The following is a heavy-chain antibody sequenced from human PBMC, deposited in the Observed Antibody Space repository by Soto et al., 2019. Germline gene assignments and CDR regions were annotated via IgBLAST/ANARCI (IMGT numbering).Heavy chain of an antibody. CDR1: GYSFTSYW. CDR2: IYPGDSDT. V-gene: IGHV5-51*01. J-gene: IGHJ5*02. CDR3: ARPTGRVWGSYHPAPWGNWFDP. Sequence: GESLKISCKGSGYSFTSYWIGWVRQMPGKGLEWMGIIYPGDSDTRYSPSFQGQVTISADKSISTAYLQWSSLKASDTAMYYCARPTGRVWGSYHPAPWGNWFDPWGQGTLVTVSS. D-gene: IGHD3-16*02.